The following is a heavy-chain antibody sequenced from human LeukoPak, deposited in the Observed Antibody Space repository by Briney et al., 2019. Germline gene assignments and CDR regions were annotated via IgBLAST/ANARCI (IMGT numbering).Heavy chain of an antibody. CDR3: AGVIAAAQIDY. D-gene: IGHD6-13*01. Sequence: SETLSLTCTVSGDSISSSSYYWSWIRQPPGKGLEWIGEINHSGSTNYNPSLKSRVTISVDTSKNQFSLKLSSVTAADTAVYYCAGVIAAAQIDYWGQGTLVTVSS. J-gene: IGHJ4*02. CDR2: INHSGST. V-gene: IGHV4-39*07. CDR1: GDSISSSSYY.